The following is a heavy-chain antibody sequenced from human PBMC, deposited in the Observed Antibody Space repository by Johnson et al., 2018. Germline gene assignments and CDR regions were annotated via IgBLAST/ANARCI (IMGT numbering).Heavy chain of an antibody. Sequence: QVQLVQSGGGVVQPGRSXRLSCAASGFTFTTYSMHWVRQAPGKGLEWVAAISSDGINKYYEDSVKGRFTISRDNSKNTLFLQMNSLRDEDTAVYYCERLAYCGGGCYSFAFDIWGQGTMVTVSS. CDR1: GFTFTTYS. CDR3: ERLAYCGGGCYSFAFDI. CDR2: ISSDGINK. V-gene: IGHV3-30-3*01. J-gene: IGHJ3*02. D-gene: IGHD2-21*02.